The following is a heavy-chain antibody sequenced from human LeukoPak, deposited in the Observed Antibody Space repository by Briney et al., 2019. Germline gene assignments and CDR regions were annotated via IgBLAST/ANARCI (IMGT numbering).Heavy chain of an antibody. CDR3: ARVFQGGEWLLGGLDS. CDR1: GGSINNYY. CDR2: IYYSGST. V-gene: IGHV4-59*01. Sequence: PSETLSLTCTVSGGSINNYYWSWIRQTPGKGLEWIGYIYYSGSTNYNPSLTSRVTIAVDTSKNQISLKVKSMTPADTAVYYCARVFQGGEWLLGGLDSWGQGTLVTVSS. D-gene: IGHD3-3*01. J-gene: IGHJ4*02.